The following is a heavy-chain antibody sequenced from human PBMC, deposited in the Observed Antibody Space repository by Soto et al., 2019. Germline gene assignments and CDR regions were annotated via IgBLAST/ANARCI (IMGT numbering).Heavy chain of an antibody. J-gene: IGHJ3*02. CDR3: ARGRICETRTSCHDAFDI. CDR2: ISSSSSYI. Sequence: GESLKISCAASGFTFSSYSMNWVRQAPGKGLEWVSSISSSSSYIYYADSVKGRFTITRENAKNSLYLQMNSLRAEDTAVYYCARGRICETRTSCHDAFDIWGQGTMVTVSS. D-gene: IGHD2-2*01. CDR1: GFTFSSYS. V-gene: IGHV3-21*01.